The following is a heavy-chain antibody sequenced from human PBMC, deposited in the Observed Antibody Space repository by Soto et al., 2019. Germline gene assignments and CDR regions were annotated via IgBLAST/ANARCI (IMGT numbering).Heavy chain of an antibody. J-gene: IGHJ4*02. CDR1: GFTFSSYA. D-gene: IGHD3-3*01. CDR2: ISGSGGST. V-gene: IGHV3-23*01. CDR3: AAVLTIFGVVIGPFDY. Sequence: GGSLRLSCAASGFTFSSYAMSWVRQAPGKGLEWVSAISGSGGSTYYADSGRGRFTISRDNSKNTLYLQMNSLRAEDTAVYYCAAVLTIFGVVIGPFDYWGQGTLVTVSS.